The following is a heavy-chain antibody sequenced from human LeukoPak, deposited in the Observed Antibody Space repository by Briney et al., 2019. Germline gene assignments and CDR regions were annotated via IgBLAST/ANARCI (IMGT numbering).Heavy chain of an antibody. Sequence: PGGSLRLSCAASGFTFSSYAMHWVRQAPGKGLEYVSAISSNGGSTYYANSVKGRFTISRDNSENTLYLQMGSLRAEDMAVYYCARVSVAGITLYYYMDVWGKGTTVTVSS. CDR1: GFTFSSYA. V-gene: IGHV3-64*01. CDR3: ARVSVAGITLYYYMDV. CDR2: ISSNGGST. J-gene: IGHJ6*03. D-gene: IGHD6-19*01.